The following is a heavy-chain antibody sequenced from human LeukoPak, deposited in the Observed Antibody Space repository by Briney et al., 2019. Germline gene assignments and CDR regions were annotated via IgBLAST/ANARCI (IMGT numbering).Heavy chain of an antibody. CDR2: INPNSGGT. D-gene: IGHD3-22*01. CDR1: GYTFTGYY. J-gene: IGHJ3*02. Sequence: ASVKVSCKASGYTFTGYYMHWVRQAPGQGLEWMGWINPNSGGTNYAQKFQGRVTMTRDTSISTAYMELSRLRSDDTAVYYCAGEDYFDSSGYASWRFDIWGQGTMVTVSS. V-gene: IGHV1-2*02. CDR3: AGEDYFDSSGYASWRFDI.